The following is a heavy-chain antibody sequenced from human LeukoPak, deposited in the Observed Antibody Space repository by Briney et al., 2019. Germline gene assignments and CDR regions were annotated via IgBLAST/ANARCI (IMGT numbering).Heavy chain of an antibody. Sequence: ASVKVSCKASGYTFTSYDINWVRQATGQGLEWMGWINPNSGGTNYAQKFQGRVTMTRDTSISTAYMELSRLRSDDTAVYYCAREWSPGTMIRSLDYWGQGTLVTVSS. CDR1: GYTFTSYD. D-gene: IGHD3-22*01. J-gene: IGHJ4*02. CDR2: INPNSGGT. CDR3: AREWSPGTMIRSLDY. V-gene: IGHV1-2*02.